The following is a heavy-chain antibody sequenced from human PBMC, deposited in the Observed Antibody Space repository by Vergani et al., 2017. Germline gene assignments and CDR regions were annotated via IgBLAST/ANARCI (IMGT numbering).Heavy chain of an antibody. V-gene: IGHV3-23*01. J-gene: IGHJ2*01. D-gene: IGHD6-13*01. CDR3: ALEGPAAGSYWYFDL. CDR2: ISGSGGST. Sequence: EVQLLESGGGLVQPGGSLRLSCAASGFTFSSYAMSWVRQAPGKGREWVSAISGSGGSTYYADSVKGRFTSSRDTSKNTLYLQMNSLRAGDTAVYYCALEGPAAGSYWYFDLWGRGTLVTVSS. CDR1: GFTFSSYA.